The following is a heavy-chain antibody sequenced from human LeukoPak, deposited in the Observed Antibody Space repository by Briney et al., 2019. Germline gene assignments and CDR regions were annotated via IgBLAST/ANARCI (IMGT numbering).Heavy chain of an antibody. CDR2: IHDGDGT. CDR1: GFTFSNYA. V-gene: IGHV3-23*01. D-gene: IGHD1-26*01. CDR3: ARLATSTGSYVDY. Sequence: PGGSLRLSCAASGFTFSNYAMSWVRQAPGKGLEWLSVIHDGDGTYYADSVKARFTISRDNSKNTLYLQMNSLRAEDTAVYYCARLATSTGSYVDYWGQGTRVTVSS. J-gene: IGHJ4*02.